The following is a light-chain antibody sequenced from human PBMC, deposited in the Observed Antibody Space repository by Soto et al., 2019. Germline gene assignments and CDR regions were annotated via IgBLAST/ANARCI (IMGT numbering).Light chain of an antibody. CDR1: SSDVGGYNY. Sequence: QSALTQPASVSGSPGQSIPISCAGTSSDVGGYNYVSWYQQLPGKAPQLVIYDVTHRPSGVSDRFSGSRSGNTASLTISGLQAEDEADYYCTSFTSGSTPYVLGTGTKVTVL. CDR3: TSFTSGSTPYV. V-gene: IGLV2-14*03. J-gene: IGLJ1*01. CDR2: DVT.